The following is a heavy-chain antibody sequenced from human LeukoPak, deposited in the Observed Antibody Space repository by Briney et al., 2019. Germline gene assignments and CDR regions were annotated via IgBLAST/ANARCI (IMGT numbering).Heavy chain of an antibody. D-gene: IGHD4-17*01. CDR2: INHSGSA. CDR1: GGSFSGYY. Sequence: SETLSLTCAVSGGSFSGYYWTWIRQPPGKGLEWIGEINHSGSANYNPSLMSRVTISLDTFKNHFSLNLSSVTAADTAVYYCARGQGTVTTHWGQGTLVTVSS. CDR3: ARGQGTVTTH. J-gene: IGHJ4*02. V-gene: IGHV4-34*01.